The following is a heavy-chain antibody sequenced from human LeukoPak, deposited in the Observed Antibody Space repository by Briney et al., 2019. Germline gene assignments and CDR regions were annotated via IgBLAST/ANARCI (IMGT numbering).Heavy chain of an antibody. D-gene: IGHD2/OR15-2a*01. J-gene: IGHJ5*02. CDR1: GGYTGSHY. Sequence: PSETLSLTCTVSGGYTGSHYWSWIRQPAGKVLEWIGRISPSGTTHYNPSLGSRVTMSVDTSKNYFSLRLSSVTAADTAVYYCARDFYASGFYFWFDPWGQGILVTVSS. V-gene: IGHV4-4*07. CDR2: ISPSGTT. CDR3: ARDFYASGFYFWFDP.